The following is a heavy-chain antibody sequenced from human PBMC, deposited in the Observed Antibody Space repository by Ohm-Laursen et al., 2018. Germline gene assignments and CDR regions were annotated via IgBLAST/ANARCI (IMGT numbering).Heavy chain of an antibody. V-gene: IGHV3-72*01. Sequence: SLRLSCTASGFTFSNFWMNWVRQAPGKGLEWVGRSRHKENNYSTVYAASVRGRFTISRDESKNEMYLQMKSLKTGDTAVYYCAKFNADYPWGQGTLVSVSS. CDR2: SRHKENNYST. CDR1: GFTFSNFW. J-gene: IGHJ4*02. CDR3: AKFNADYP. D-gene: IGHD4-17*01.